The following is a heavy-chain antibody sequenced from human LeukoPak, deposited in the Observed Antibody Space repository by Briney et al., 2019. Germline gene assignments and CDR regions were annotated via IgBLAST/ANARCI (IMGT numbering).Heavy chain of an antibody. Sequence: SETLSLTCAVYGGSFSGYYWSWIRQPPGKGPEWIGEINHSGSTNYNPSLKSRVTISVDTSKNQFSLKLSSVTAADTAVYYCARLFEGTFDIWGQGTMVTVSS. V-gene: IGHV4-34*01. J-gene: IGHJ3*02. D-gene: IGHD3-10*01. CDR2: INHSGST. CDR1: GGSFSGYY. CDR3: ARLFEGTFDI.